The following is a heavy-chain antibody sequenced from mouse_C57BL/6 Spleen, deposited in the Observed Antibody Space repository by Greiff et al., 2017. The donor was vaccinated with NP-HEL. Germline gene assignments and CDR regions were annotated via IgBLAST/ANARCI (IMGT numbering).Heavy chain of an antibody. V-gene: IGHV1-50*01. J-gene: IGHJ2*01. D-gene: IGHD1-1*01. CDR1: GYTFTSYW. Sequence: QVQLQQPGAELVKPGASVKLSCKASGYTFTSYWMQWVKQRPGQGLEWIGEIDPSDSYTNYNQKFKGKATLTVDKSSSTAYMQLSSLTSEDSAVDYCARGDGSSPHYFDYWGQGTTLTVSS. CDR2: IDPSDSYT. CDR3: ARGDGSSPHYFDY.